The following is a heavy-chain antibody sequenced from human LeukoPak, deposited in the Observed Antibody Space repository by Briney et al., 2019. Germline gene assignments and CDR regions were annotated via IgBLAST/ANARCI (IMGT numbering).Heavy chain of an antibody. CDR2: ISWNSGSI. CDR3: AKGKGYSSSWYYFDY. J-gene: IGHJ4*02. D-gene: IGHD6-13*01. Sequence: GRSLRLSCAASGFTFDDYAMHWVRQAPGKGLEWVSGISWNSGSIGYADSVKGRFTISRDNAKNSLYLQMNGLRAEDTALYYCAKGKGYSSSWYYFDYWGQGTLVTVSS. V-gene: IGHV3-9*01. CDR1: GFTFDDYA.